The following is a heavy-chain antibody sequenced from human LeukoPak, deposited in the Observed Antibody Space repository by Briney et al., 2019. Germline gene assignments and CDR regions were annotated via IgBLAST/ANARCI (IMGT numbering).Heavy chain of an antibody. D-gene: IGHD6-13*01. V-gene: IGHV4-34*01. CDR1: GGSFSGYY. CDR2: INHSGST. J-gene: IGHJ6*03. Sequence: PSETLSLTCAVYGGSFSGYYWSWIRQPPGKGLEWIGEINHSGSTNCNPSLKSRVTISVDTSKNQFSLKLSSVTAADTAVYYCARDPSSSWCSYCYYYMDVWGKGTTVTVSS. CDR3: ARDPSSSWCSYCYYYMDV.